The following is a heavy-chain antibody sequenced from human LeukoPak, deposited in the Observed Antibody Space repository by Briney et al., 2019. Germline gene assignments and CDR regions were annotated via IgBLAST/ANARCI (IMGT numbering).Heavy chain of an antibody. V-gene: IGHV4-61*02. Sequence: PSETLSLTCTVSGDSISSGDYYWSWIRQPAGKGLEWIGRISSSGSTNYNPSLKSRVTISVDTSKNQFSLKLSSVTAADTAIYYCARLGYSSGWYGMDYWGQGILVTVSS. CDR1: GDSISSGDYY. CDR3: ARLGYSSGWYGMDY. J-gene: IGHJ4*02. CDR2: ISSSGST. D-gene: IGHD6-19*01.